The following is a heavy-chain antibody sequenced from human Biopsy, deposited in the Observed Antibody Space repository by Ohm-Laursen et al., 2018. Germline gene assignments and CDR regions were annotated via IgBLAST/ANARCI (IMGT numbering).Heavy chain of an antibody. CDR1: GFTFSGYA. CDR3: AKGGYCTTSSCYMDLDY. V-gene: IGHV3-23*01. Sequence: GQTLSLTCAAAGFTFSGYAMNWVRQAPGKGLEWVSTISGSGGNTYYADSVRGRFTVSRDGSKSTLYLQMSSLSAEDTAFYYCAKGGYCTTSSCYMDLDYWGQGTLVTVSS. D-gene: IGHD2-2*02. CDR2: ISGSGGNT. J-gene: IGHJ4*02.